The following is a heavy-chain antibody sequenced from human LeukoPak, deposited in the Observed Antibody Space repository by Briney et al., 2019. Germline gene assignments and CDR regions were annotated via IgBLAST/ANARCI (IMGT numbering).Heavy chain of an antibody. CDR3: TREVEEQLGRYYYYYMDV. J-gene: IGHJ6*03. CDR2: IRSKAYGGTT. V-gene: IGHV3-49*03. Sequence: GGSLRLSCTASGFTFGDYAMSWFRQAPGKGLEWVGFIRSKAYGGTTEYAASVKGRFTISRDDSKSIAYLQMNSLKTEDTAVYYCTREVEEQLGRYYYYYMDVWGKGTTVTDSS. CDR1: GFTFGDYA. D-gene: IGHD6-6*01.